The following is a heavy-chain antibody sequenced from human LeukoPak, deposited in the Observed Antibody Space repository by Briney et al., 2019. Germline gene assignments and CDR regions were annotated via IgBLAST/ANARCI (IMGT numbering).Heavy chain of an antibody. CDR3: ARAVATQKYTAIDY. V-gene: IGHV4-4*07. Sequence: KPSETLSLTCTVSGGSISSYYWSWIRQPAGKGLEWIGRIYTSGGTNYNPSLKSRVTMSVDTSKNQFSLKLSSVTAADTAVYYCARAVATQKYTAIDYWGQGTLVTVSS. CDR1: GGSISSYY. CDR2: IYTSGGT. D-gene: IGHD5-18*01. J-gene: IGHJ4*02.